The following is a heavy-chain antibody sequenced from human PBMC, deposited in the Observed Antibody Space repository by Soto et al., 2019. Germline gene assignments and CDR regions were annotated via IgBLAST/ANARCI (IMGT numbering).Heavy chain of an antibody. V-gene: IGHV4-4*07. J-gene: IGHJ5*02. Sequence: SETLSLTCTISGGAIGSHYWTWIRQPAGKGLEWIGRIYSSGSTQYNPSLQSRVTMSLDTSKNQFSLSLESVTAADPAVYYCARGQRFSDWFDPWGQGTLVTVSS. CDR3: ARGQRFSDWFDP. CDR2: IYSSGST. D-gene: IGHD3-3*01. CDR1: GGAIGSHY.